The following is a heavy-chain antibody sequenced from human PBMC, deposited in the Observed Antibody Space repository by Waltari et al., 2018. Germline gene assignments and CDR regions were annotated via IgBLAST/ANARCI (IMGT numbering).Heavy chain of an antibody. V-gene: IGHV3-7*03. J-gene: IGHJ4*02. CDR2: IKEDGSEK. CDR3: ARGHYGDYV. CDR1: GFTFNTFW. D-gene: IGHD4-17*01. Sequence: EVKLAESGGGLVQPGGSLRLSCAASGFTFNTFWMSWVRQAPGKGLEWVAKIKEDGSEKQYVDSVMGRFTISRDNAKNSVYLQMNSLRAEDTAMYYCARGHYGDYVWGQGTLVTVSS.